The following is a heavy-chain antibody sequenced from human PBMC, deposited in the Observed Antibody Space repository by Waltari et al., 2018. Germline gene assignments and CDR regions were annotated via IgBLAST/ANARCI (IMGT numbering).Heavy chain of an antibody. V-gene: IGHV3-21*01. J-gene: IGHJ4*02. Sequence: EVQLVESGGGLVKPGGSMRLSCAASGSTFSSSAMTWVRQAPGKGLEWFSSISSSSRYIDYADSVMGRFTISRDNAKNSLDLQMNSLRAEDTAVYYCATEPAGVGARFESWGQGTLVAVSS. CDR3: ATEPAGVGARFES. D-gene: IGHD1-26*01. CDR1: GSTFSSSA. CDR2: ISSSSRYI.